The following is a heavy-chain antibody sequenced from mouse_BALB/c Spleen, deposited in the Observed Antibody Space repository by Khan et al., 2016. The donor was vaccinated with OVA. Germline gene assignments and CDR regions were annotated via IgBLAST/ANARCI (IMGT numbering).Heavy chain of an antibody. Sequence: QVQLQQSGPGLVRPSQTLSITCTVSGFSLTTYGVHWVRQSPGKGLEWMGVIRSAGKTDYNAAFISRLSITKDNYKSQVFFKMNSLQADDIAMDSFARNSYMSDFTYLCQGTLVTVSA. V-gene: IGHV2-2*01. CDR2: IRSAGKT. D-gene: IGHD2-14*01. CDR1: GFSLTTYG. J-gene: IGHJ3*01. CDR3: ARNSYMSDFTY.